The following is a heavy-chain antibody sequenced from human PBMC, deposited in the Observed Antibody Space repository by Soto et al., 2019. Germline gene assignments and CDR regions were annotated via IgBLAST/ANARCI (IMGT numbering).Heavy chain of an antibody. CDR2: ITGTGGNT. CDR1: GFPLSTYG. V-gene: IGHV3-23*01. J-gene: IGHJ6*02. Sequence: EVQLLESGGGLVQPGGSLRLSCEASGFPLSTYGMTWVRQAPGKGLEWVSAITGTGGNTYYVDSVKGRFTSSRDNSKNMLYLQVNSLRVEDTAVYYCARIRGYWYGLDVWGQGTTVTVSS. CDR3: ARIRGYWYGLDV.